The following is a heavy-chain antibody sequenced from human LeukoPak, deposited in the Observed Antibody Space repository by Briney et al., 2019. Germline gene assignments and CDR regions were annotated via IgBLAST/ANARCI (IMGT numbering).Heavy chain of an antibody. CDR3: AVSQAAAQYYYYMDV. V-gene: IGHV1-18*01. Sequence: ASVKVSCKASGYTFTSYGISWVRQAPGQGLEWMGWISAYNGNTNYAQRLQGRVTMTTDTSTSTAYMELRSLRSDDTAVYYCAVSQAAAQYYYYMDVWGKGTTVTVSS. CDR2: ISAYNGNT. CDR1: GYTFTSYG. J-gene: IGHJ6*03. D-gene: IGHD6-13*01.